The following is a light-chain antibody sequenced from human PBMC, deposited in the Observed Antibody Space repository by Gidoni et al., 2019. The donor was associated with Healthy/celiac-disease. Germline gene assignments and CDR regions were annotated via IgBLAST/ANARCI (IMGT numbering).Light chain of an antibody. CDR3: QQRSNWLFT. V-gene: IGKV3-11*01. CDR2: DAS. Sequence: EIGLTQSPATLSLSPGERATLSCRASQSVSSYLAWYQQNPGQAPRLLIYDASNRATGIPARFSGSGSGTDFTLTISSLEPEDFAVYYCQQRSNWLFTFGQGTRLEIK. CDR1: QSVSSY. J-gene: IGKJ5*01.